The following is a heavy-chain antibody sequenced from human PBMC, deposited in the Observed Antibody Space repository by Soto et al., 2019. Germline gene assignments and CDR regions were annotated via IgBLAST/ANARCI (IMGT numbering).Heavy chain of an antibody. CDR3: AREKGISLSRYYYYSMDV. D-gene: IGHD3-10*01. Sequence: GGSLRLSCAASGFTVSSNYMSWVRQAPGKGLEWVSVIYSGGSTYYADSVKGRFTISRDNSKNTLYLQMNSLRAEDTAVYYCAREKGISLSRYYYYSMDVWGKGTTVTVSS. CDR2: IYSGGST. V-gene: IGHV3-66*01. CDR1: GFTVSSNY. J-gene: IGHJ6*03.